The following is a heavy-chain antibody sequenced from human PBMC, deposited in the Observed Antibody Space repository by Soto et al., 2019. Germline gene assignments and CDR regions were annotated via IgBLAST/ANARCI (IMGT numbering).Heavy chain of an antibody. Sequence: PSETLSLTCTVSGGSISSGDYYWSWIRQPPGKGLEWIGYIYYSGSTYYNPSLKSRVTISVDTSKNQFSLKLSSVTAADTAVYYCARGGAYYDILTGLDYWGQGTLVTVSS. CDR2: IYYSGST. CDR1: GGSISSGDYY. J-gene: IGHJ4*02. CDR3: ARGGAYYDILTGLDY. D-gene: IGHD3-9*01. V-gene: IGHV4-30-4*01.